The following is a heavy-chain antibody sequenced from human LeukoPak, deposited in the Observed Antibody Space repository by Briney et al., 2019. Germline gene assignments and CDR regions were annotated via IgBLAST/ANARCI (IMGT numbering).Heavy chain of an antibody. Sequence: SETLSLTCTVSGGSISSYYWSWIRQPPGKGLEWIGYIYYSGSTNYNSSLKSRVTISVDTSKNQFSLKLSSVTAADTAVYYCARHGGSVGFWFDPWGQGTLVTVSS. J-gene: IGHJ5*02. D-gene: IGHD2-15*01. CDR3: ARHGGSVGFWFDP. V-gene: IGHV4-59*08. CDR1: GGSISSYY. CDR2: IYYSGST.